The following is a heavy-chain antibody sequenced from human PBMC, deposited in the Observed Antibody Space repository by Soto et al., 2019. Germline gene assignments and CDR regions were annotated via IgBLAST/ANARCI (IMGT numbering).Heavy chain of an antibody. CDR2: ISAYNGNT. V-gene: IGHV1-18*01. Sequence: ASVKVSCKASGYTFTSYGISWVRQAPGQGLEWMGWISAYNGNTNYAQKLQGRVTMTTDTSTSTAYMELRSLRSDDTAVYYCARDSSIAVAGPTGNYYCYYGMDVWGQGTTVTVSS. J-gene: IGHJ6*02. CDR1: GYTFTSYG. D-gene: IGHD6-19*01. CDR3: ARDSSIAVAGPTGNYYCYYGMDV.